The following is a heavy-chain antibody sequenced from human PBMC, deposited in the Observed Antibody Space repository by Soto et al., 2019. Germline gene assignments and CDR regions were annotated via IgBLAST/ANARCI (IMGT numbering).Heavy chain of an antibody. D-gene: IGHD3-10*01. CDR2: ISSSGSTI. J-gene: IGHJ6*02. CDR1: GFTFSDYY. CDR3: ARDGRDGEDYYYGMDV. V-gene: IGHV3-11*01. Sequence: GGSLRLSCAASGFTFSDYYMSWIRQAPGKGLEWVSYISSSGSTIYYADSVKGRFTISRDNAKNSLYLQMNSLRAEDTAVYYCARDGRDGEDYYYGMDVWGQGTTVTVSS.